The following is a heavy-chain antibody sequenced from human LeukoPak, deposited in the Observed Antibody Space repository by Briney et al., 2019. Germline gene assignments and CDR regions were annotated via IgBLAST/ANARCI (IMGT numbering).Heavy chain of an antibody. CDR2: ISTSNGAI. CDR3: ARDLNTPRWFDS. Sequence: GASVKVSCKTSDYTFSNYGISWVRQAPGQGLEWMGWISTSNGAISYAQNFQDRVTMTTDTSTSTAYMELRSLRSDDTAVYYCARDLNTPRWFDSWGQGTLVTVSS. J-gene: IGHJ5*01. V-gene: IGHV1-18*01. CDR1: DYTFSNYG.